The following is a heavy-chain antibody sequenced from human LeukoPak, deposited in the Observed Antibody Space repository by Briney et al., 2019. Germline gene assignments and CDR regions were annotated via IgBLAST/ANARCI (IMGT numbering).Heavy chain of an antibody. CDR3: ARRSCSGATCYQLDY. D-gene: IGHD2-15*01. CDR2: IYPSDSDT. Sequence: GASLQISCEGSGYRFTSYSIAWVRQIPGKGLEWMGIIYPSDSDTTYSPSFQGQVTISADKSISTAYLQWSSLKASDTAVYYCARRSCSGATCYQLDYWGQGTLVTVSS. CDR1: GYRFTSYS. J-gene: IGHJ4*02. V-gene: IGHV5-51*01.